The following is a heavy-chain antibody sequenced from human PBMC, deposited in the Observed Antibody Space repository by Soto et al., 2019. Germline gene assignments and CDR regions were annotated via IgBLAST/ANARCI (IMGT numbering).Heavy chain of an antibody. D-gene: IGHD2-8*01. CDR2: ISYDGSNK. J-gene: IGHJ6*02. V-gene: IGHV3-30-3*01. CDR1: GFTFSSYA. CDR3: ARAPPCTNGVCYTTGDGALYYYGMDV. Sequence: GGSLRLSCAASGFTFSSYAMHWVRQAPGKGLEWVAVISYDGSNKYYADSVKGRFTISRDNSKNTLYLQMNSLRAEDTAVYYCARAPPCTNGVCYTTGDGALYYYGMDVWGQGTTVTVSS.